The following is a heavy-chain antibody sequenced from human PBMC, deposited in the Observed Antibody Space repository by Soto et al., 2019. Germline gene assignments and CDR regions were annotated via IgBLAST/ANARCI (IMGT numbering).Heavy chain of an antibody. CDR2: IYRTGST. CDR1: GVSFTSNNW. D-gene: IGHD1-7*01. J-gene: IGHJ4*02. Sequence: QVQLQESGPGLVKPSGTLSLTCAVSGVSFTSNNWWTWVRHTPAQGLEWIGDIYRTGSTNYNPSPKRRVTISLAKSENQFSLKVTSLTAADTAVYSCASRDPGTSVDYWGQGTLVTVSS. CDR3: ASRDPGTSVDY. V-gene: IGHV4-4*02.